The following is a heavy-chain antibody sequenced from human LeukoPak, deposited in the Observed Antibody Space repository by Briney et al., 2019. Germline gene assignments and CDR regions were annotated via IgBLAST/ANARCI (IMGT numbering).Heavy chain of an antibody. J-gene: IGHJ4*02. D-gene: IGHD3-22*01. V-gene: IGHV3-30*02. CDR3: ASTYDSSGYYYYDY. CDR2: IRYDGSTK. CDR1: GFTFSNYG. Sequence: GGSLRLSCAASGFTFSNYGMHWVRQAPGKGLEWVSFIRYDGSTKYYADSVKGRFTISRDNSKNTLYLQMNSLGAEDTAVYYCASTYDSSGYYYYDYWGQGTLVTVSS.